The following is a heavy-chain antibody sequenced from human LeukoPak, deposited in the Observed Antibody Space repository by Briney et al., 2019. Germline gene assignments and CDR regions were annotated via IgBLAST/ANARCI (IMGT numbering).Heavy chain of an antibody. J-gene: IGHJ5*01. D-gene: IGHD5-18*01. CDR3: AGEQSYGYDIWIGS. CDR2: IYNSGST. Sequence: SETLSLTSALSGGSISRVYCSSGWQPPGKGLEWIGYIYNSGSTNYNPSLKSRVTILVYTSKNQFSLKLSSVTAADTAVCYCAGEQSYGYDIWIGSCGQGPLVTVSS. V-gene: IGHV4-59*01. CDR1: GGSISRVY.